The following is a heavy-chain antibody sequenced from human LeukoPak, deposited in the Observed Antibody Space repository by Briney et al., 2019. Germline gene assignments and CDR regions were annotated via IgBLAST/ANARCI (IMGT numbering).Heavy chain of an antibody. D-gene: IGHD1-1*01. V-gene: IGHV4-30-2*01. CDR3: AREPLRVPTGTTRGDY. CDR2: IYHSGST. J-gene: IGHJ4*02. Sequence: SETLSLTCTVSGGSISSGGYYWSWIRQPPGKGLEWIGYIYHSGSTYYNPSLKSRVTISVDRSKNQFSLKLSSVTAADTAVYYCAREPLRVPTGTTRGDYWGQGTLVTVSS. CDR1: GGSISSGGYY.